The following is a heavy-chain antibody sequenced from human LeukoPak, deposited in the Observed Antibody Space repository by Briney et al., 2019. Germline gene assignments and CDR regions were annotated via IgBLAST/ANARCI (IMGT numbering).Heavy chain of an antibody. CDR2: IKRKTDGETT. CDR3: ATASSGLFY. CDR1: GLTFSNAW. V-gene: IGHV3-15*01. J-gene: IGHJ4*02. Sequence: GESLRLSCAASGLTFSNAWMSWVRQAPGEGLEWVGRIKRKTDGETTEYAAPVKGRFTTSRDDSKNTLYLQMNSLKTEDTGVYYCATASSGLFYWGQGTLVTVSS. D-gene: IGHD3-16*01.